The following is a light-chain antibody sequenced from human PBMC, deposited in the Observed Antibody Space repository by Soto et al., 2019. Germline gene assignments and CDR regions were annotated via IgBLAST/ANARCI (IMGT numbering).Light chain of an antibody. CDR3: AAWDDSLDGVV. J-gene: IGLJ2*01. CDR2: YDD. CDR1: TSNTGNNA. Sequence: QAVVTQPPSVSAAPRQRVIISCSGSTSNTGNNAVSWYQQLPGKAPKLLIYYDDLLPSGVSDRFSGSKSGTSASLAISGLQSEDEADYYCAAWDDSLDGVVFGGGTKLTVL. V-gene: IGLV1-36*01.